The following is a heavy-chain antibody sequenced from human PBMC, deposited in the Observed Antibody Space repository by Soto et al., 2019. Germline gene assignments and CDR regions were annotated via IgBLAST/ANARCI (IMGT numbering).Heavy chain of an antibody. CDR3: VKQAHGLDGVAFDY. V-gene: IGHV3-64D*06. CDR1: GFIFSEST. Sequence: GGSLRLSCSASGFIFSESTIYWVRQVPGKGLEAISAVSTSGRSTYYADSVKDRFTISRDNSKNTLFLQMGSLRPGDTAIYCCVKQAHGLDGVAFDYWGQGTQVTVS. J-gene: IGHJ4*02. D-gene: IGHD2-15*01. CDR2: VSTSGRST.